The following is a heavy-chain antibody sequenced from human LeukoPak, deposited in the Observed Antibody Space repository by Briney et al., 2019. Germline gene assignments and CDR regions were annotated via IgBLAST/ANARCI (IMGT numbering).Heavy chain of an antibody. J-gene: IGHJ4*02. CDR1: GDSISSYY. V-gene: IGHV4-4*07. CDR2: IYTSRST. Sequence: SSETLSLTCTVSGDSISSYYRSWIRQPAGKGLEWIGRIYTSRSTNYNASLKSRVSMSVDTSKNQFSLKLSSVTAADTAVFYCARENSGSYREFDYWGQGTLVTVSS. CDR3: ARENSGSYREFDY. D-gene: IGHD1-26*01.